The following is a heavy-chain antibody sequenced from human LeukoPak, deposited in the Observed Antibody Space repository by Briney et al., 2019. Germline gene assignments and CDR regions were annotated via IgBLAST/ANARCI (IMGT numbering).Heavy chain of an antibody. J-gene: IGHJ5*02. Sequence: GASVKVSCKAPGYTFTSYDINWVRQATGQGLEWMGWMNPNSGNTGYAQKFQGRVTMTRNTSISTAYMELSSLRSEDTAVYYCAIGSVYDYVWGNVPWGQGTLVTVSS. V-gene: IGHV1-8*01. CDR2: MNPNSGNT. CDR1: GYTFTSYD. CDR3: AIGSVYDYVWGNVP. D-gene: IGHD3-16*01.